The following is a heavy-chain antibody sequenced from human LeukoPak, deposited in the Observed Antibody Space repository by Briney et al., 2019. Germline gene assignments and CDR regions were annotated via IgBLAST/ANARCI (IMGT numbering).Heavy chain of an antibody. Sequence: ASVKVSCKASGYTFTGYYMHWVRQAPGQGLEWMGWINPNSGGTNYAQKFQGRVTMTRDTSISTAYMELSRLRSDDTAVYYCARDRGYCSSTSCYGGGYWGQGTLVTVSS. J-gene: IGHJ4*02. CDR1: GYTFTGYY. CDR2: INPNSGGT. CDR3: ARDRGYCSSTSCYGGGY. D-gene: IGHD2-2*01. V-gene: IGHV1-2*02.